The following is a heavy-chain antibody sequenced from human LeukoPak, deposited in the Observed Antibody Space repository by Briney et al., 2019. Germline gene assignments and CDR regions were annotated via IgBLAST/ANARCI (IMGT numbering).Heavy chain of an antibody. D-gene: IGHD3-22*01. CDR3: AKDKWAYDSQRGWFDP. V-gene: IGHV3-9*01. J-gene: IGHJ5*02. Sequence: GRSLRLSCAASGFTFDDYAMHWVRQAPGKGLEWVSGISWNSGSIGYADSVKGRFTISRDNAKNSLYLQMNSLRAEDTALYYCAKDKWAYDSQRGWFDPWGQGTLVTVSS. CDR1: GFTFDDYA. CDR2: ISWNSGSI.